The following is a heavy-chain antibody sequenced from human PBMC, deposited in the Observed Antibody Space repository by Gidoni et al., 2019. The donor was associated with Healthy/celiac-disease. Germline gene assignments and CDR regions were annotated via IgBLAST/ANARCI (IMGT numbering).Heavy chain of an antibody. CDR3: ARDFAAAGNEGPARGAFDI. J-gene: IGHJ3*02. CDR1: GYTFTSSY. Sequence: QVQLVQSGAEVKKPGASVKVSCKASGYTFTSSYMHWVRQAPGQGLEWMGIINPSGGSTSYAQKFQGRVTMTRDTSTSTVYMELSSLRSEDTAVYYCARDFAAAGNEGPARGAFDIWGQGTMVTVSS. V-gene: IGHV1-46*01. CDR2: INPSGGST. D-gene: IGHD6-13*01.